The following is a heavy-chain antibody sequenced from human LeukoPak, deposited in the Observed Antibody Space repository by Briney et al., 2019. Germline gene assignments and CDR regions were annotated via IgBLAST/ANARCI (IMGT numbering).Heavy chain of an antibody. J-gene: IGHJ4*02. D-gene: IGHD2-15*01. V-gene: IGHV1-69*04. CDR2: IIPILGIA. CDR3: ARDFIGYCSGGSCYTWDY. CDR1: GYTFTGYQ. Sequence: SVKVSCKASGYTFTGYQMHWVRQAPGQGLEWMGRIIPILGIANYAQKFQGRVTITADKSTSTAYMELSSLRSEDTAVYYCARDFIGYCSGGSCYTWDYWGQGTLVTVSS.